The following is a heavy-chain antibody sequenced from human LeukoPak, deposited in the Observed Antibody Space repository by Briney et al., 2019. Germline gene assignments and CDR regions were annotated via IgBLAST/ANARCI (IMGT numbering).Heavy chain of an antibody. Sequence: GASVKVSCKASGGTFSSYAISWVRQAPGQGLEWMGGIIPIFGTVNYAQKFQGRVTITSVESTSTAYMELSSLRSEDTAVYYCARPQGAMIVVVTHGGAFDIWGQGTMVTVSS. V-gene: IGHV1-69*13. CDR1: GGTFSSYA. D-gene: IGHD3-22*01. J-gene: IGHJ3*02. CDR3: ARPQGAMIVVVTHGGAFDI. CDR2: IIPIFGTV.